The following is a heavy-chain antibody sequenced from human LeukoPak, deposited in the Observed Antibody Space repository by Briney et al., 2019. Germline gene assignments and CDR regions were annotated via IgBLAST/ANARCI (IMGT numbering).Heavy chain of an antibody. Sequence: SETLSLTCAVSGGSISSRNWWSWVRQPPGKGLEWIGEIYQSGSTNYNPSLKSRVTISVDKSKNQFSLNLTSVTAADTAVYYCARHSRGYDSEFGYWGQGTLVTVSS. CDR3: ARHSRGYDSEFGY. CDR1: GGSISSRNW. D-gene: IGHD5-12*01. V-gene: IGHV4-4*02. CDR2: IYQSGST. J-gene: IGHJ4*02.